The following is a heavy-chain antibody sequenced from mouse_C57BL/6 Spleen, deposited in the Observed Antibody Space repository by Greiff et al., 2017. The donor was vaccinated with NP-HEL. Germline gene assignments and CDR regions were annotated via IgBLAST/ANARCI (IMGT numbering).Heavy chain of an antibody. CDR3: ARRGGGGYYFDY. CDR1: GFTFSDYY. CDR2: INYDGSST. Sequence: EVHLVESEGGLVQPGSSMKLSCTASGFTFSDYYMAWVRQVPEKGLEWVANINYDGSSTYYLDSLKSRFIISRDNAKNILYLQMSSLKSEDTATYYCARRGGGGYYFDYWGQGTTLTVSS. V-gene: IGHV5-16*01. J-gene: IGHJ2*01.